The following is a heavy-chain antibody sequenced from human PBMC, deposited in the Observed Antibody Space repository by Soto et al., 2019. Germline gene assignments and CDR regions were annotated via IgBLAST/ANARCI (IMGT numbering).Heavy chain of an antibody. D-gene: IGHD6-13*01. CDR1: GDSVTSNY. Sequence: SSETLSLTCAFSGDSVTSNYLTWIRQSPEKGLEWIGYMHYTGFSFYNPSLKSRVAMSVDKSKNEFTLQLTSVTAADTAVYYCASHRIAAVRTEPYNWFDSWGQGTLVTVSS. V-gene: IGHV4-59*02. CDR3: ASHRIAAVRTEPYNWFDS. J-gene: IGHJ5*01. CDR2: MHYTGFS.